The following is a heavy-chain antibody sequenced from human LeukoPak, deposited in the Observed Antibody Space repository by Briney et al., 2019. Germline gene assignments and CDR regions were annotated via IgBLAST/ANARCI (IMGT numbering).Heavy chain of an antibody. CDR3: ARRSSSAPSGYYYYGMDV. D-gene: IGHD6-6*01. CDR1: GGSISSYY. Sequence: KPSETLSLTCAVSGGSISSYYWSWIRQPPGKGLEWIGYIYYSGSTNYNPSLKSRVTISVDTSKNQFSLKLSSVTAADTAVYYCARRSSSAPSGYYYYGMDVWGQGTTVTVSS. J-gene: IGHJ6*02. CDR2: IYYSGST. V-gene: IGHV4-59*08.